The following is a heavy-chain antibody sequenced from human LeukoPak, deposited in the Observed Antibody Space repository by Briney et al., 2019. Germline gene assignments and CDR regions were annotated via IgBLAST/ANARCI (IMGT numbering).Heavy chain of an antibody. Sequence: SETLSLTCAVYGGSFSGYYWSWIRQPPGKGLEWIGEINHSGSTNYNPSLKSRVTISVDTSKNQFSLKLSSVTAADTAVYYCASFWSGYYGAFDIWGQGTMVTVSS. V-gene: IGHV4-34*01. CDR2: INHSGST. CDR3: ASFWSGYYGAFDI. D-gene: IGHD3-3*01. CDR1: GGSFSGYY. J-gene: IGHJ3*02.